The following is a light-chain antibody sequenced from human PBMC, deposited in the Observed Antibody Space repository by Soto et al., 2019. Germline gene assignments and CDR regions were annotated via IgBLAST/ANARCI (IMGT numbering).Light chain of an antibody. CDR2: EVS. CDR3: SSYTSSRYV. J-gene: IGLJ1*01. Sequence: QSVLTQPASVSGSPGQSITISCTGTSSDVGGYNYVSWYQQHPGKAPKLMLYEVSNRPSGVSNRFSGSKSGNTASLTISGLQAEDEADYYCSSYTSSRYVFGTGTKVTVL. CDR1: SSDVGGYNY. V-gene: IGLV2-14*01.